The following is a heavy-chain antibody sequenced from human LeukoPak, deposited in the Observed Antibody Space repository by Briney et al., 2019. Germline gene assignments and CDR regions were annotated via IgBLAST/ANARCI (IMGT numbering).Heavy chain of an antibody. J-gene: IGHJ4*02. Sequence: ASVSVSCTASGDTFNGDYIHWVRQAPGQGLEWMGRINPNSGGTNFAQTFQGGVTMTRDTSINTAYMELSRLRSDDTAVYYCVKRHYDWETFLDYFDCGRQGLLVAAS. CDR3: VKRHYDWETFLDYFDC. V-gene: IGHV1-2*06. CDR2: INPNSGGT. D-gene: IGHD3-22*01. CDR1: GDTFNGDY.